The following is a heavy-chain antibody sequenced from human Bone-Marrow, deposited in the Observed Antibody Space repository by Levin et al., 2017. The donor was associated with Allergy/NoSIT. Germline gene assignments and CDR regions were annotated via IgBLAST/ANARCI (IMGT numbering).Heavy chain of an antibody. J-gene: IGHJ4*02. CDR2: IRDRANSYTT. D-gene: IGHD2-21*01. CDR1: GFIFGYHY. Sequence: PGGSLRLSCAASGFIFGYHYMDWVRQAPGKGLEWVGRIRDRANSYTTEYAASVKGRFTISRDDSENSLYLQMNSLKTEDTAIYYCVRCVAGRADYWGQGSLVTVSS. V-gene: IGHV3-72*01. CDR3: VRCVAGRADY.